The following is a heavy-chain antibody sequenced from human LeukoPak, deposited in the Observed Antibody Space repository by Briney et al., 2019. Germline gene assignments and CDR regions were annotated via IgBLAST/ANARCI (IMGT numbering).Heavy chain of an antibody. CDR1: GFTFSSYS. CDR3: ARGNDFWSGYYTAVFDY. J-gene: IGHJ4*02. CDR2: ISSSSSYI. V-gene: IGHV3-21*01. Sequence: GGSLRLSCAASGFTFSSYSMNWVRQAPGKGLEWVSSISSSSSYIYYADSVKGRFTISRDNAKNSLYLQMNSLRAEDTAVYYCARGNDFWSGYYTAVFDYWGQGTLVTVSS. D-gene: IGHD3-3*01.